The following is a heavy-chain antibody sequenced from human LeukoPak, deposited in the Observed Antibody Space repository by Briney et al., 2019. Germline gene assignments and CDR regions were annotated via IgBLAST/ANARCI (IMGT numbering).Heavy chain of an antibody. Sequence: GGSLRLSCAASGFIFSNYGMHWVRQAPGKGLEWVSAIGLSDDTTYYADSVKGRFTISRDNSKNTLYLQVNSLRAEDTAIYYCAKDHSDNWLLDYWGQGTLVTVSS. CDR2: IGLSDDTT. CDR3: AKDHSDNWLLDY. V-gene: IGHV3-23*01. D-gene: IGHD1-1*01. CDR1: GFIFSNYG. J-gene: IGHJ4*02.